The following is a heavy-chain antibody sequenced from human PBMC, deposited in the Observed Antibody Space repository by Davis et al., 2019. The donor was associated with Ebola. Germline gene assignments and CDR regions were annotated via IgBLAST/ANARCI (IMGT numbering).Heavy chain of an antibody. CDR2: IKSKTDGGTI. V-gene: IGHV3-15*01. J-gene: IGHJ4*02. Sequence: GESLKISCAASGFTFSYAWMSWVRQAPGKGLEWVGRIKSKTDGGTIDYAAPVKGRFTIPRDDSKNTLYLQMNSLKTEDTALYYCNTGTRNKVDRGYWGQGTLVTVSS. D-gene: IGHD5-12*01. CDR1: GFTFSYAW. CDR3: NTGTRNKVDRGY.